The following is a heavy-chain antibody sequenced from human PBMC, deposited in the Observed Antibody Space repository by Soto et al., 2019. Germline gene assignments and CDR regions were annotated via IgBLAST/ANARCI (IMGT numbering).Heavy chain of an antibody. D-gene: IGHD6-13*01. CDR2: ISYYGSNK. CDR1: GVRYRTKA. J-gene: IGHJ6*02. CDR3: VHFNRDIRGIAAPSETGGMDV. Sequence: PGRSSITSCAASGVRYRTKAVHSVRQVPSKRLKAGTVISYYGSNKYYADSVKGRFTISRDNSKNTLYLQLISLRAEVTAVYYCVHFNRDIRGIAAPSETGGMDVWGQGTTVTVTS. V-gene: IGHV3-30*03.